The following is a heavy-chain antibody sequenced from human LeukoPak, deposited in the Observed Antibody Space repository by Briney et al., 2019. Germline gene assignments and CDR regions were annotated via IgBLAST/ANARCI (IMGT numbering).Heavy chain of an antibody. D-gene: IGHD4-23*01. CDR1: GVSISSYY. J-gene: IGHJ2*01. CDR2: IYYSGNT. V-gene: IGHV4-59*01. CDR3: ARGYGGIYWFFDL. Sequence: PSETLSLTCTVSGVSISSYYWSWIRQPPGKGLEWIGYIYYSGNTNFNPSRKSRVTTSVDTTKNQFSLKLSSVTAADTAVYYCARGYGGIYWFFDLWGRGTLVTVSS.